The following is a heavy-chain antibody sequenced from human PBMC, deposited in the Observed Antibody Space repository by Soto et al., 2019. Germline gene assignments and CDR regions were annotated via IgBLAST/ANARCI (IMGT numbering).Heavy chain of an antibody. CDR1: GYTFTSYA. D-gene: IGHD3-22*01. CDR3: ARTNGNYHDSSGSLYYYYGMDV. Sequence: ASVKVSCKASGYTFTSYAMHWVRQAPGQRLEWMGWINAGNGNTKYSQKFQGRVTITRDTSASTAYMELSSLRSEDTAVYYCARTNGNYHDSSGSLYYYYGMDVWGQGTTVTVSS. CDR2: INAGNGNT. J-gene: IGHJ6*02. V-gene: IGHV1-3*01.